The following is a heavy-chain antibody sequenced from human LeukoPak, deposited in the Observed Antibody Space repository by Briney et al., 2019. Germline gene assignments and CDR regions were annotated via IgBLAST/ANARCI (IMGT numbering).Heavy chain of an antibody. CDR1: GDSIRSDR. Sequence: SETLSLTCAVSGDSIRSDRWNWIRQIPGKRLEWIGYIYHTATTNYNHSFRTRVTMSLDTSNNQFSLRLTSVTAADTAVYYCARTPARSGWAYYFDYWGQGALVTVSS. CDR3: ARTPARSGWAYYFDY. V-gene: IGHV4-4*09. CDR2: IYHTATT. J-gene: IGHJ4*02. D-gene: IGHD6-19*01.